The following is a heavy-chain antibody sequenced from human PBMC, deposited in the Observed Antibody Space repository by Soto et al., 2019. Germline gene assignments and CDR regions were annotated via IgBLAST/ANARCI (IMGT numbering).Heavy chain of an antibody. J-gene: IGHJ6*02. CDR3: ARGKRYDSSGSGRGIGMDV. CDR1: GFTFSSYS. Sequence: PGGSLRLSCAASGFTFSSYSMNWVRQAPGKGLEWVSSISSSSSYIYYADSVKGRFTISRDNAKNSLYLQMNSLRAEDTAVYYCARGKRYDSSGSGRGIGMDVWGQGTTVTVSS. D-gene: IGHD3-22*01. CDR2: ISSSSSYI. V-gene: IGHV3-21*01.